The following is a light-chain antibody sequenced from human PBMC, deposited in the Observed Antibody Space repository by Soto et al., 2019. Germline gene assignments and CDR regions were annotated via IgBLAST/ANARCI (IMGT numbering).Light chain of an antibody. CDR3: QQSSSTPLT. V-gene: IGKV1-39*01. J-gene: IGKJ4*01. CDR2: GAS. CDR1: EAISHY. Sequence: IHMTQSPSSLSASIGDRVTITCRASEAISHYLNWYQQKPGKAPKLLIYGASKLQSGVPSRFSGSGSGTGFTLTITSLQGEDFATYYCQQSSSTPLTFGGGTKVEI.